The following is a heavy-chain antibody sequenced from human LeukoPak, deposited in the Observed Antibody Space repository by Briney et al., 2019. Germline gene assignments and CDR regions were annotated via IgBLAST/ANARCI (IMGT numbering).Heavy chain of an antibody. CDR1: GFTFSSYG. CDR3: AKEDSSSPWFDP. Sequence: GGSLRLSCAASGFTFSSYGMHWVRQAPGKGLEWVAFIRYDGSNKYYADSVKGRFTISRDNSKNTLYLQMNSLRAEDTAVYYCAKEDSSSPWFDPWGQGTLVTVSS. D-gene: IGHD6-13*01. CDR2: IRYDGSNK. J-gene: IGHJ5*02. V-gene: IGHV3-30*02.